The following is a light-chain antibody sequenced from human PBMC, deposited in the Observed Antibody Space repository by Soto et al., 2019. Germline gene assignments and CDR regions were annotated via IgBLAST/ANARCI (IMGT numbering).Light chain of an antibody. CDR3: TSFARGSTLV. CDR2: ATS. V-gene: IGLV2-23*01. CDR1: SSDVGNYNL. Sequence: QSALTQPAAVSGSPGQSITISCTGTSSDVGNYNLVSWYQQYPGKAPKLMIYATSKRPSGVSNRFSGSKSGDTASLTISGLQAVDEADYYCTSFARGSTLVFGGGTKVTVL. J-gene: IGLJ3*02.